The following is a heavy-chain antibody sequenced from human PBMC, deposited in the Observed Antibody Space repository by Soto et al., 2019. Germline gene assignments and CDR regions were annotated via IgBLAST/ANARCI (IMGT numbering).Heavy chain of an antibody. D-gene: IGHD3-22*01. J-gene: IGHJ3*02. CDR1: GGSISSYY. CDR2: IYYSGST. Sequence: SETLSLTCTVSGGSISSYYWSWIRQPPGKGLEWIGYIYYSGSTNYNPSLKSRVTISVDTSKNQFSLKLSSVTAADTAVYYCARGILDYYDSSGYQNAFDIWGQGTMVTVSS. CDR3: ARGILDYYDSSGYQNAFDI. V-gene: IGHV4-59*01.